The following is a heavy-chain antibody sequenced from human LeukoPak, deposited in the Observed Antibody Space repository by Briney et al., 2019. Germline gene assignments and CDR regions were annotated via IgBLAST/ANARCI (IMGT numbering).Heavy chain of an antibody. V-gene: IGHV3-21*01. Sequence: PGGSLRLSCAASRFTFSSYSMNWVRQAPGKGLEWVSSISSSSSYIYYADSVKGRFTISRDNAKNSLYLQMNSLRAEDTAVYYCARARDRRILPRGGDPFDYWGQGTLVTVSS. CDR3: ARARDRRILPRGGDPFDY. CDR2: ISSSSSYI. CDR1: RFTFSSYS. D-gene: IGHD2-21*02. J-gene: IGHJ4*02.